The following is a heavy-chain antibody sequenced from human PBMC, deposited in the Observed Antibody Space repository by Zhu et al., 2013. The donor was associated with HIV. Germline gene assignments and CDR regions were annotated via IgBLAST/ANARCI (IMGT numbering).Heavy chain of an antibody. D-gene: IGHD5-12*01. J-gene: IGHJ3*02. CDR1: GYTFGSYE. CDR2: NSVYNGNT. V-gene: IGHV1-18*01. CDR3: ARGTATRDAFDI. Sequence: QVQLVQSGSEVKKPGASVKVSCKSSGYTFGSYEINWLRQAPGQGLEWMGWNSVYNGNTNYAQKLQGRVTVTTDTSTSTAYMELRSLRSDDTAVYYCARGTATRDAFDIWGQGTMVTVSS.